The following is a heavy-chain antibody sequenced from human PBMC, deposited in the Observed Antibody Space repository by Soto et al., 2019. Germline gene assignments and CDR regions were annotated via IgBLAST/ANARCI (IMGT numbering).Heavy chain of an antibody. CDR3: ARASVGATPMDY. Sequence: QVQLVQSGAEVKKPGASVKVSCKASGYIFTSYAMHWVRQAPGQRLEWMGWINAGNGNTKYSQKFQGRVTITRDTSASTAYMELSSLRSEDTAVYYCARASVGATPMDYWGQGTLVTVSS. D-gene: IGHD1-26*01. J-gene: IGHJ4*02. CDR2: INAGNGNT. CDR1: GYIFTSYA. V-gene: IGHV1-3*01.